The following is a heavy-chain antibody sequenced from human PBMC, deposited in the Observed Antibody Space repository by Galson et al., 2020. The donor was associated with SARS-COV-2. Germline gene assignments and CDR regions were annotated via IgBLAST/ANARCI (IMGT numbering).Heavy chain of an antibody. CDR2: INTYVNST. CDR3: VRHSSSDY. V-gene: IGHV3-74*01. D-gene: IGHD2-2*01. CDR1: GFPFSDYW. J-gene: IGHJ4*02. Sequence: GGSLRLSCAPSGFPFSDYWMHWVRQAPGKGLVWVSRINTYVNSTNYADSVRGRFTVSRDNAKNMVYLRMNSLRAEDTAVYYCVRHSSSDYWGQGTLVTVSS.